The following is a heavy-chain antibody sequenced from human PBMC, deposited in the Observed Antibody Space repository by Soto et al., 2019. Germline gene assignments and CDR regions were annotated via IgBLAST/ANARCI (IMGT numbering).Heavy chain of an antibody. V-gene: IGHV3-23*01. CDR3: AKVFAPERGNYFDY. CDR1: GFTFSNYA. D-gene: IGHD1-1*01. Sequence: EVQLLESGGGLVQPGGSLRLSCAASGFTFSNYAMNWFRQAPGKGLEWVSAISNSFSDGNTHYADSVKGRFTISRDNDKNTVFLEMNSLRAEDTAVYYCAKVFAPERGNYFDYWGQGTLVTVSS. J-gene: IGHJ4*02. CDR2: ISNSFSDGNT.